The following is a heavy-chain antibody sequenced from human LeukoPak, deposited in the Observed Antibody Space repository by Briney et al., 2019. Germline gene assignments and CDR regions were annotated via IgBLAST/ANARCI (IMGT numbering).Heavy chain of an antibody. CDR2: IYYSGST. Sequence: SSETLSLTCTVSGGSISSSSYYWGWIRQPPGKGLEWIGSIYYSGSTYYNPSLKSRVTISVDTSKNQFSLKLSSVTAADTAVYYCARDIRLGELSFPNYYFDYWGQGTLVTVSS. J-gene: IGHJ4*02. CDR3: ARDIRLGELSFPNYYFDY. V-gene: IGHV4-39*07. D-gene: IGHD3-16*02. CDR1: GGSISSSSYY.